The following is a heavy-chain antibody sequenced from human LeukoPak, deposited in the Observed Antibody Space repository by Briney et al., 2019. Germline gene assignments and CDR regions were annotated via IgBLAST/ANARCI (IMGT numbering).Heavy chain of an antibody. CDR1: GGSISSYY. D-gene: IGHD1-26*01. CDR3: ARENPDSGSFDY. J-gene: IGHJ4*02. CDR2: IYYSGST. V-gene: IGHV4-59*01. Sequence: SETLSLTCTVSGGSISSYYWSWIRQPPGKGLEWVGYIYYSGSTNYNPSLKSRVTISVDTSKNQFSLKLSSVTAADTAVYYCARENPDSGSFDYWGQGTLVTVSS.